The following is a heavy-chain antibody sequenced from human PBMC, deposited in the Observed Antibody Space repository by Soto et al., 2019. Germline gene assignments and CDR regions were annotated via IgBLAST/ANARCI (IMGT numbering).Heavy chain of an antibody. CDR1: GFTFSDYG. V-gene: IGHV3-33*01. CDR2: IWYDGSNE. D-gene: IGHD6-19*01. J-gene: IGHJ3*02. CDR3: ARTHKSIAVGAFDI. Sequence: QVQLVESGGGVVQPGRSLRLSCAASGFTFSDYGMHWVRQAPGKGLERVAVIWYDGSNEYYADSVKGRFTVSRDSSKNIVYLQMNSLRAEDTAVYYGARTHKSIAVGAFDIWGQGTMVTVSS.